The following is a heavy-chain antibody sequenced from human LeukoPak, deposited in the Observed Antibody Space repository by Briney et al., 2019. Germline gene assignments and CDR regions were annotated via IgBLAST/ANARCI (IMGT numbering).Heavy chain of an antibody. CDR1: GFTFSIYA. CDR3: ARAISDYDASDI. V-gene: IGHV3-21*01. J-gene: IGHJ3*02. CDR2: ISSSSNFI. Sequence: GGSLRLSCAASGFTFSIYAMSWVRQAPGKGLEWVSSISSSSNFIYYADSVKGRFTISRDNAKNSLYLQMNSLRAEDTAVYYCARAISDYDASDIWGQGTMVTVSS. D-gene: IGHD4-17*01.